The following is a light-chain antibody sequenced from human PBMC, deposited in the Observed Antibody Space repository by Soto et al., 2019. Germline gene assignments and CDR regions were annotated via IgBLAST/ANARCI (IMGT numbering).Light chain of an antibody. Sequence: QSALTQPASVSGSPGQSITISCTGTSGDIGGYNYVSWYQQHPGKAPKLMIYEVNKRPSGVPDRFSGSKSGNTASLTVSGLQAVDEADYYCSSYAGSSNVFGTGTKLTVL. J-gene: IGLJ1*01. CDR1: SGDIGGYNY. CDR2: EVN. CDR3: SSYAGSSNV. V-gene: IGLV2-8*01.